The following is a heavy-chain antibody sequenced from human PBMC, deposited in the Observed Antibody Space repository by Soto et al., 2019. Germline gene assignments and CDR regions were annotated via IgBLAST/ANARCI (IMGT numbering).Heavy chain of an antibody. V-gene: IGHV3-48*01. D-gene: IGHD3-3*02. J-gene: IGHJ4*02. Sequence: EVQLVESGGGLVQPGGSLRLSCAASGFTFSNYNMNWVRQAPGKGLEWVSYISSSSSTIYYADSVKGRFTISRDNAKKSLQLQMNSLRAEDSAVYYCARGGSFSPDYWGQGTLVTVSS. CDR3: ARGGSFSPDY. CDR1: GFTFSNYN. CDR2: ISSSSSTI.